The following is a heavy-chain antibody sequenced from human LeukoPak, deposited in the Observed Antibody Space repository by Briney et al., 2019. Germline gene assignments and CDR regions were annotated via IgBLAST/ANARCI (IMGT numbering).Heavy chain of an antibody. Sequence: GGSLRLSCAASGFTFSSYSMNWVRQAPGKGLEWVSSISSSSSYIYYADSVKGRFTISRDNSKNTLYLQMNSLRAEDTAVYYCAKDIVVVTAIDLYYYYYGMDVWGQGTTVTVSS. J-gene: IGHJ6*02. D-gene: IGHD2-21*02. CDR1: GFTFSSYS. CDR3: AKDIVVVTAIDLYYYYYGMDV. V-gene: IGHV3-21*01. CDR2: ISSSSSYI.